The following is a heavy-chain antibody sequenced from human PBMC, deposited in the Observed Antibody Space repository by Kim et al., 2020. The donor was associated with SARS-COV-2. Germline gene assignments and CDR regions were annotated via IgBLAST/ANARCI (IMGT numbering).Heavy chain of an antibody. J-gene: IGHJ3*02. Sequence: GGSLRLSCAASGFTFSSYGMHWVRQAPGKGLEWVAVISYDGSNKYYADSVKGRFTISRDNSKNTLYLQMNSLRAEDTAVYYCAKLYDSGFDIWGQGTMV. CDR1: GFTFSSYG. CDR3: AKLYDSGFDI. V-gene: IGHV3-30*18. D-gene: IGHD3-22*01. CDR2: ISYDGSNK.